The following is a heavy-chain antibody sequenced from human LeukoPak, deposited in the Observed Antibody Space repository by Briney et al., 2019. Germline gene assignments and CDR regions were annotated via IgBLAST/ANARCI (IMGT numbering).Heavy chain of an antibody. J-gene: IGHJ4*02. D-gene: IGHD3-9*01. CDR2: IYHSGST. V-gene: IGHV4-30-2*01. CDR1: GGSISSGGYS. CDR3: ARVGYDILTGYYQYDY. Sequence: PSETLSLTCAVSGGSISSGGYSWSWIRQPPGKGLEWIGYIYHSGSTYYNPSLKSRVTISVDTSKNQFSLKLSSVTAADTAVYYCARVGYDILTGYYQYDYWGQGTLVTVSS.